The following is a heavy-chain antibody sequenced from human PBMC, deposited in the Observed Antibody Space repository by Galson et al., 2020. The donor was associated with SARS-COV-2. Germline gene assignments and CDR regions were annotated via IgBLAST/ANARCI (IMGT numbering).Heavy chain of an antibody. D-gene: IGHD3-3*01. CDR2: IRYDGSNK. CDR3: AKPAKTLYYDFWSGIDY. Sequence: GESLKISCAASGFTFSSYGMHWVRQAPGKGLEWVTFIRYDGSNKYYADSVKGRFAISRDISKSTLYLQMNSLRPEDTAVYYCAKPAKTLYYDFWSGIDYWGQGTLVTVSS. V-gene: IGHV3-30*02. CDR1: GFTFSSYG. J-gene: IGHJ4*02.